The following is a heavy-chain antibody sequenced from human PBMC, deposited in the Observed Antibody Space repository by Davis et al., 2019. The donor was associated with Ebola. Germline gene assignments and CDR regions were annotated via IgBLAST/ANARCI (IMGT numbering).Heavy chain of an antibody. J-gene: IGHJ6*02. CDR2: INWNGGST. Sequence: GGSLRLSCAASGFTFDDYGMSWVRQAPGKGLEWVSGINWNGGSTGYADSVKGRFTISRDNAKNSLYLQMNSLRAEDTALYYCAREYYDILTGYYSPYYYGMDVWGQGTTVTVSS. CDR1: GFTFDDYG. V-gene: IGHV3-20*04. D-gene: IGHD3-9*01. CDR3: AREYYDILTGYYSPYYYGMDV.